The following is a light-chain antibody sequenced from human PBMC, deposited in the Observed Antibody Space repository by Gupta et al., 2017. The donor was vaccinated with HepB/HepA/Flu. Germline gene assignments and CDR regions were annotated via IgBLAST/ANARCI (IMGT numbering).Light chain of an antibody. CDR2: DTT. Sequence: QVVVTQEPSLTVSPGGTVTLTCGSNSGPVTSGHYTNWFQQKPGQAPRTLIYDTTNTHAPTPVRFSGSGPGGTAALVLTGAQADADDEYQSSPAHGDVRVFGGGTRLTVL. V-gene: IGLV7-46*01. J-gene: IGLJ2*01. CDR3: SPAHGDVRV. CDR1: SGPVTSGHY.